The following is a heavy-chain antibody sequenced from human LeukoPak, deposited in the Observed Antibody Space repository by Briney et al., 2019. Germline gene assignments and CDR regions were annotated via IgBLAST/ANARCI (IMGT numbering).Heavy chain of an antibody. V-gene: IGHV5-51*01. J-gene: IGHJ4*02. CDR2: IYPGDSAT. CDR3: ARRYSDSWYVFDY. CDR1: GYSFTSYW. Sequence: GESLKIPCEGSGYSFTSYWIGWVRQMPGKGLEWMGIIYPGDSATRNSPSFQGQVTTSADKSISTAYLQWSSLKASDTAMYYCARRYSDSWYVFDYWGQGTLVIVSS. D-gene: IGHD6-13*01.